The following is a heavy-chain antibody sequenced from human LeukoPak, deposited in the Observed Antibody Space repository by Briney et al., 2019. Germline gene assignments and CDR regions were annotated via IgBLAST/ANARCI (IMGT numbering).Heavy chain of an antibody. CDR1: GFTFSSYE. D-gene: IGHD3-10*01. V-gene: IGHV3-48*03. CDR2: ISSSGSTI. Sequence: PGGSLRLSCAASGFTFSSYEMNWVRQAPGKGLDWVSYISSSGSTIYYADSVKGRFTISRDNAKNSLYLQMNSLRAEDTAVYYCARDRDYYGSGSYYNEGNYYGMDVWGQGTTVTVSS. CDR3: ARDRDYYGSGSYYNEGNYYGMDV. J-gene: IGHJ6*02.